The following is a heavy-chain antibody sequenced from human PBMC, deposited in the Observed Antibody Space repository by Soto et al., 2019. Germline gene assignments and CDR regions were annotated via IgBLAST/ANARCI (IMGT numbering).Heavy chain of an antibody. D-gene: IGHD6-13*01. J-gene: IGHJ4*02. CDR3: ARVKGYSSSWYSFDY. V-gene: IGHV3-33*01. CDR1: GFTFSSYG. CDR2: IWYDGSNK. Sequence: GGSLRLSCAASGFTFSSYGMHWVRQAPGKGLEWVAVIWYDGSNKYYADSVKGRFTISRDNSKNTLYLQMNSLRAEDTAVYYCARVKGYSSSWYSFDYWGQGTLVTVSS.